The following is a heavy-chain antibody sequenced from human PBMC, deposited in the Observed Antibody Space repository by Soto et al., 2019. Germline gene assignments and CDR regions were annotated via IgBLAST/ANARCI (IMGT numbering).Heavy chain of an antibody. CDR1: GFTLSSYA. D-gene: IGHD3-16*02. Sequence: SLRPSCAASGFTLSSYAMSWVRQAPGKGLEWVSAISGSGGSTYYADSVKGRFTISRDNSKNTLYLQMNSLRAEDTAVYYCAKDALYDYIWGSYRPSFYYWGQGTLVTVSS. V-gene: IGHV3-23*01. J-gene: IGHJ4*02. CDR2: ISGSGGST. CDR3: AKDALYDYIWGSYRPSFYY.